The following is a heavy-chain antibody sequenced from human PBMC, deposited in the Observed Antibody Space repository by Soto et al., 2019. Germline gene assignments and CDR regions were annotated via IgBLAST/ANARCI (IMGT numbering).Heavy chain of an antibody. D-gene: IGHD2-15*01. CDR3: ARDGDWSGGSCYSDDYYYYGMDV. Sequence: QVQLVQSGAEVKKPGSSVKVSCKASGGTFSSYAISWVRQAPGQGLEWMGGIIPIFGTANYAQKFQGRVTITSDASTSTADMELSSRRSEDTAVYYCARDGDWSGGSCYSDDYYYYGMDVWGQGTTVTVSS. CDR2: IIPIFGTA. CDR1: GGTFSSYA. J-gene: IGHJ6*02. V-gene: IGHV1-69*05.